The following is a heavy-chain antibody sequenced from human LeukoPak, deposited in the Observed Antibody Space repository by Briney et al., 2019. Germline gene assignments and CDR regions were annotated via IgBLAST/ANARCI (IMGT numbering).Heavy chain of an antibody. D-gene: IGHD6-19*01. CDR2: ISYNGGST. CDR3: AKGKAGSSGWDNWFDP. V-gene: IGHV3-23*01. CDR1: GFTFSDYY. J-gene: IGHJ5*02. Sequence: PGGSLRLSCAASGFTFSDYYMSWVRQAPGKGLEWVSSISYNGGSTYYADSVKGRFTISRDNSKNTLYLQISSLRAEDTAVYYCAKGKAGSSGWDNWFDPWGQGTLVTVSS.